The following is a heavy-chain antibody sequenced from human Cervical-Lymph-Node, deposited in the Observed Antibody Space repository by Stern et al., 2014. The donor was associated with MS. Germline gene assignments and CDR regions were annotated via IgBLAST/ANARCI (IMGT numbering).Heavy chain of an antibody. CDR3: ARGAIRGQWLQMPNYFDL. CDR2: NSAYNGNT. J-gene: IGHJ4*02. V-gene: IGHV1-18*01. CDR1: GYTFTDYG. Sequence: QVQLVQSGAEVMQPGASFKVSCQASGYTFTDYGIGWVRQVPGQGLERMGWNSAYNGNTDYAQKFQGRVTMTTDTSTSTAYMELRGLTSDDTAIYYCARGAIRGQWLQMPNYFDLWGRGTLVTVSS. D-gene: IGHD5-12*01.